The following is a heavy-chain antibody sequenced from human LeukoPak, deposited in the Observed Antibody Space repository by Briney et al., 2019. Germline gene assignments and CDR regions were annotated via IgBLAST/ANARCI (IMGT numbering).Heavy chain of an antibody. J-gene: IGHJ4*02. V-gene: IGHV3-23*01. Sequence: GGSLRLSRAASEFTFSSYAMSWVRQAPGKGLEWVSAISSSGDSTYYADSVKGRFTISRDNSKNTLYLQMNSLRAEDTAVYYCATTPWVAARYFDYWGQGTMVTVSS. CDR3: ATTPWVAARYFDY. D-gene: IGHD6-6*01. CDR1: EFTFSSYA. CDR2: ISSSGDST.